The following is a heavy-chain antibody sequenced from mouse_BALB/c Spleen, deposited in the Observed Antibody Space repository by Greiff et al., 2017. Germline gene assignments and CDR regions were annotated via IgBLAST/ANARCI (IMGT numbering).Heavy chain of an antibody. CDR2: IRLKSNNYAT. J-gene: IGHJ4*01. D-gene: IGHD2-2*01. CDR1: GFTFSNYW. CDR3: TRPYGYDGVYAMDY. V-gene: IGHV6-6*02. Sequence: EVKLMESGGGLVQPGGSMKLSCVASGFTFSNYWMNWVRQSPEKGLEWVAEIRLKSNNYATHYAESVKGRFTISRDDSKSSVYLQMNNLRAEDTGIYYCTRPYGYDGVYAMDYWGQGTSVTVSS.